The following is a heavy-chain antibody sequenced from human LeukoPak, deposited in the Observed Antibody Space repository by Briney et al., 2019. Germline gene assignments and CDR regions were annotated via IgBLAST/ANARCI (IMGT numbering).Heavy chain of an antibody. V-gene: IGHV4-59*08. Sequence: PSETLSRTCTVSGGSISSYYWSWIRQPPGKGLEWIGYIYYSGSTNYNPSLKSRVTISVDTSKNQFSLKLSSVTAADTAVYYCARQMVRHFDYWGQGTLVTVSS. J-gene: IGHJ4*02. CDR2: IYYSGST. CDR3: ARQMVRHFDY. CDR1: GGSISSYY. D-gene: IGHD3-10*01.